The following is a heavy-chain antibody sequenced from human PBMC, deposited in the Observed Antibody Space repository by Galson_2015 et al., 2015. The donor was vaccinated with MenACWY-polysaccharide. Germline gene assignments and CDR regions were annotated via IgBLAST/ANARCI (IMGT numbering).Heavy chain of an antibody. J-gene: IGHJ6*02. CDR2: ISYDGTNK. CDR1: GFTFSSYA. Sequence: SLRLSCAASGFTFSSYAMHWVRQAPGKGLEWVAVISYDGTNKYYADSVKGRFTISRDNSENTQYLQMNSLGAEDTAVYYCARDYCERTTCYGMDVWGQGTTVTVSS. CDR3: ARDYCERTTCYGMDV. V-gene: IGHV3-30-3*01. D-gene: IGHD2-21*01.